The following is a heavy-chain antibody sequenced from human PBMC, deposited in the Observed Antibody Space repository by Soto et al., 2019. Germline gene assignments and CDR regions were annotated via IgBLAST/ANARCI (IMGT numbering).Heavy chain of an antibody. Sequence: PGGSLRLSCAASGFTFSSYWMSWVRQAPGKGLEWVANIKQDGSEKYYVDSVKGRFTISRDNAKNSLYLQMNSLRAEDTAVYYCARVPEQWILFMDVWGQGTTVTVSS. V-gene: IGHV3-7*05. CDR3: ARVPEQWILFMDV. D-gene: IGHD2-2*03. CDR2: IKQDGSEK. J-gene: IGHJ6*02. CDR1: GFTFSSYW.